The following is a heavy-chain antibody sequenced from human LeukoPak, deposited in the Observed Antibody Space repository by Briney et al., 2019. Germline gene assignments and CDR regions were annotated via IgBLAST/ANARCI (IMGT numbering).Heavy chain of an antibody. V-gene: IGHV3-7*01. Sequence: PGGSLRLSCAASGFTFSSYWMSWVRQAPGKGLEWVANIKQDGSEKYYVDSVKGRFTISRDNSKNTLYLQLSSLRAEDTAVYYCATVFYYGSGSYFPLGFWGQGTLVTVSS. J-gene: IGHJ4*02. CDR1: GFTFSSYW. D-gene: IGHD3-10*01. CDR3: ATVFYYGSGSYFPLGF. CDR2: IKQDGSEK.